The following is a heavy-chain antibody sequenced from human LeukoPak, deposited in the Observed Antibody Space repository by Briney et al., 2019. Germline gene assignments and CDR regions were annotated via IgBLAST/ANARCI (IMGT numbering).Heavy chain of an antibody. D-gene: IGHD4-17*01. V-gene: IGHV3-33*06. CDR1: GFTFSSYG. J-gene: IGHJ6*03. CDR3: AKDSKRTTVTSLNYMDV. Sequence: GRSLRLSCAASGFTFSSYGMHWVRQAPGKGLEGVAVIWYDGSNKYYADSVKGRFTISRDNSKNTLYLQMNSLRAEDTAVYYCAKDSKRTTVTSLNYMDVWGKGTTATVSS. CDR2: IWYDGSNK.